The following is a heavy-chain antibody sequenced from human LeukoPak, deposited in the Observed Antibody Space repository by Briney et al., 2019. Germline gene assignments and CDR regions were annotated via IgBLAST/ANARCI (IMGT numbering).Heavy chain of an antibody. CDR3: ATTTIRLGY. CDR1: GGSISSSSHY. V-gene: IGHV4-39*07. J-gene: IGHJ4*02. Sequence: SETLSLTCTVSGGSISSSSHYWGWIRQPPGKGLEWIGSMYYRGGTYHNPSLKSRVTISVDTSKNQFSLKLSSVTAADTAVYYCATTTIRLGYWGQGTLVTVSS. D-gene: IGHD1-26*01. CDR2: MYYRGGT.